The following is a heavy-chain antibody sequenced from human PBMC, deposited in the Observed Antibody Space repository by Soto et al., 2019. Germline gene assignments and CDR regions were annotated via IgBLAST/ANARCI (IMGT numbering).Heavy chain of an antibody. D-gene: IGHD1-7*01. Sequence: VASVKVSCKASGYTFTSYYMHWVRQAPGQGLEWMGIINPSGGSTSYAQKFQGRVTVTRDTSTSTVYMELSSLRSEDTAVYYCARVIGTTGRLRDYYYGMDVWGQGTTVTVSS. CDR2: INPSGGST. CDR1: GYTFTSYY. V-gene: IGHV1-46*01. J-gene: IGHJ6*02. CDR3: ARVIGTTGRLRDYYYGMDV.